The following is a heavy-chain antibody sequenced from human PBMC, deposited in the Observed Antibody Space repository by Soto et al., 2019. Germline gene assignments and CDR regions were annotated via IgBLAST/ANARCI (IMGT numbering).Heavy chain of an antibody. Sequence: QVQLVQSGAEVKKPGASVKVSCKASGYTFTSYYMHWVRQAPGQGLEWMGIINPSGGSTSYAQKLQGEVTMTRDMSTSTVYLERTSLSFEATAVYYCARVSPSDTRYGYVGNNWFDPWGQGTLVTVSS. D-gene: IGHD5-18*01. J-gene: IGHJ5*02. V-gene: IGHV1-46*03. CDR2: INPSGGST. CDR1: GYTFTSYY. CDR3: ARVSPSDTRYGYVGNNWFDP.